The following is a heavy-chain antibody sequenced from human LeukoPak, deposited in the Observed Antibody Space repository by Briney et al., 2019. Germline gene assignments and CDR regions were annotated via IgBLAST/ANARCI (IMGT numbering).Heavy chain of an antibody. CDR1: GFTFSSYA. CDR3: ARKAGYDFWSGYTAGFDP. J-gene: IGHJ5*02. D-gene: IGHD3-3*01. V-gene: IGHV3-23*01. CDR2: ISGSGGST. Sequence: GGSLRLSCAASGFTFSSYAMSWVRQAPGKGLEWVSLISGSGGSTYYADSVKGRFTISRDNAKNTLYLQMNSLRAEDTAVYYCARKAGYDFWSGYTAGFDPWGQGTLVTVSS.